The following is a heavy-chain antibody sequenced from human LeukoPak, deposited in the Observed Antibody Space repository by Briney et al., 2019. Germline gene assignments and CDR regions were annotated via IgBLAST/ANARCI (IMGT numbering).Heavy chain of an antibody. D-gene: IGHD6-19*01. J-gene: IGHJ4*02. CDR1: GFTVSSNY. V-gene: IGHV3-66*01. Sequence: PGGSLRLSCAAPGFTVSSNYMSWVRQAPGKGLEWVSVIYSGGSTYYADSVKGRFTISRDNSKNTLYLQMNSLRAEDTAVYYCARGPLAVAGNDYWGQGTLVTVSS. CDR3: ARGPLAVAGNDY. CDR2: IYSGGST.